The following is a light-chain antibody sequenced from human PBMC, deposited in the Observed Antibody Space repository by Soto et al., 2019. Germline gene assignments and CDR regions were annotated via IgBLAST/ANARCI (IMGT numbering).Light chain of an antibody. J-gene: IGLJ1*01. CDR1: SSNIGAGYD. V-gene: IGLV1-40*01. CDR3: QSYDPSLTAPHV. Sequence: QSVLTQPPSVSGAPGQRVTISCAGSSSNIGAGYDVYWYQHLPRTAPKLLIYGNNNRPSGVPDRFSGSKSGTSASLAITGLQAEDEALYYCQSYDPSLTAPHVFGTGTKVTVL. CDR2: GNN.